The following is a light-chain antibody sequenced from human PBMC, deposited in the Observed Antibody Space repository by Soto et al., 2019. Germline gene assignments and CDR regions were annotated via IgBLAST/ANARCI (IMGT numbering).Light chain of an antibody. CDR2: XVR. CDR3: SSYTTSSTRV. Sequence: QSALTXPXSVSXSPGXSXXIXXXGTSSDVGAYDFVSWYQQHPDKAPKLXXXXVRNRPSGVSNRFSGSKSVNTATLTISGLQAEDEADYYCSSYTTSSTRVFGTGTKLTVL. J-gene: IGLJ1*01. CDR1: SSDVGAYDF. V-gene: IGLV2-14*03.